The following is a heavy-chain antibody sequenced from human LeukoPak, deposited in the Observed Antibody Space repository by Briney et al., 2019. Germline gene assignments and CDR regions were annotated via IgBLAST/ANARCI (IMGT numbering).Heavy chain of an antibody. Sequence: PSETLSLTCAVYGGSFSGYYWSWIRQPPGKGLEWLGEINHSGSTNYNPSLKSRVTISVDTSKNQFSLKLSSVTAADTAVYYCARLRSGYCSSTSCYRYYYMDVWGKGTTVTVSS. V-gene: IGHV4-34*01. CDR3: ARLRSGYCSSTSCYRYYYMDV. CDR2: INHSGST. CDR1: GGSFSGYY. J-gene: IGHJ6*03. D-gene: IGHD2-2*01.